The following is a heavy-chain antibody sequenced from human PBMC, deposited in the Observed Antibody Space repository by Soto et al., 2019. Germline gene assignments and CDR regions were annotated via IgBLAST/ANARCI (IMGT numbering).Heavy chain of an antibody. J-gene: IGHJ4*02. D-gene: IGHD5-18*01. CDR1: GGSISNAAYS. CDR2: IYPSGMP. CDR3: ATERGGYGLFDS. Sequence: QLQLQESGSGLVTPSHTLSLTCTVSGGSISNAAYSWSWIRQPPGKGLEWIGYIYPSGMPFYNPSLRSRVTISIDRSNDQFSLNLKSVTAADTAVYYCATERGGYGLFDSGGQGTLVTVSS. V-gene: IGHV4-30-2*01.